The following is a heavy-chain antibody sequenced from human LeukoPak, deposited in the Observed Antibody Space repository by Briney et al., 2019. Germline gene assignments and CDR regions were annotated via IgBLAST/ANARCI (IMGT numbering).Heavy chain of an antibody. CDR1: GFTFSSYA. Sequence: GGSLRLSCAASGFTFSSYAMSWVRQAPGKGLEWVSAISGSGGSTYYADSVKGRFTICRDNSKNTLYLQMNSLRAEDTAVYYCAKGANEYYYDSSGYYYWGQGTLVTVSS. CDR3: AKGANEYYYDSSGYYY. CDR2: ISGSGGST. V-gene: IGHV3-23*01. D-gene: IGHD3-22*01. J-gene: IGHJ4*02.